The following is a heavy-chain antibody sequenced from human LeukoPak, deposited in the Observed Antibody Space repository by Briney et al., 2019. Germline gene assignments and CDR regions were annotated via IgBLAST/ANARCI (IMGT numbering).Heavy chain of an antibody. CDR1: GGSISSGAHH. Sequence: SETLSLTCIVSGGSISSGAHHWTWIRQPAGKGLEWIGRIYISGSTNYNPSLKSRVTISVDASKNQLSMKMTSVTAADTAVYYCARGVSAAGFDYWGQGTLVTVSS. CDR3: ARGVSAAGFDY. V-gene: IGHV4-61*02. CDR2: IYISGST. J-gene: IGHJ4*02. D-gene: IGHD6-13*01.